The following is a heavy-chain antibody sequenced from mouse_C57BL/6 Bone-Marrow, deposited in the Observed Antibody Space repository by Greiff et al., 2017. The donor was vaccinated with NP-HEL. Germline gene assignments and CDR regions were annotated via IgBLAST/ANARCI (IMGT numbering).Heavy chain of an antibody. CDR3: TPFSYAMDY. CDR2: IDPENGDT. Sequence: EVQLQQSGAELVRPGASVKLSCTASGFNIKDDYMHWVKQRPEQGLEWIGWIDPENGDTEYASKFQGKATLPADTSYNTAYLKLSSLTSEDTAVYYCTPFSYAMDYWGQGTSVTVSS. CDR1: GFNIKDDY. V-gene: IGHV14-4*01. J-gene: IGHJ4*01.